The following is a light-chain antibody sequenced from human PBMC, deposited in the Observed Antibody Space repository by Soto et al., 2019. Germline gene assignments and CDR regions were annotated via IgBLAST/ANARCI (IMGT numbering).Light chain of an antibody. V-gene: IGLV2-14*03. CDR2: DVT. CDR1: SSDIGTYNF. J-gene: IGLJ1*01. CDR3: SSYTASESYV. Sequence: QSALTQPASVSGSPGQSITISCTGTSSDIGTYNFVSWYQQHPGKAPKLMIYDVTNRPSGVSNRFSGSESGNTASLTISGLQAEDEGDYYCSSYTASESYVFGGGTKLTVL.